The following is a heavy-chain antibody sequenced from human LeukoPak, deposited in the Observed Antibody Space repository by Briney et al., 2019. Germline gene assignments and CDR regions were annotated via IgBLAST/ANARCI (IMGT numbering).Heavy chain of an antibody. CDR2: FDPEDGET. V-gene: IGHV1-24*01. CDR3: ATGPGIAAAGPFDY. J-gene: IGHJ4*02. CDR1: GYTLTELS. D-gene: IGHD6-13*01. Sequence: ASVKVYCKVSGYTLTELSMHWVRQAPGKGLEWMGGFDPEDGETIYAQKFQGRVTMTEDTSTDTAYMELSSLRSEDTAVYYCATGPGIAAAGPFDYWGQGTLVTVSS.